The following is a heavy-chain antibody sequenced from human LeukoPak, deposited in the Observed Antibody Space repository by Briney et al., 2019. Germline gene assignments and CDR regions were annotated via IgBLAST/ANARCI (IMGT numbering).Heavy chain of an antibody. Sequence: GESLKISCKGSGYSFTSYWIGWVRQMPGKGLEWMGIIYPGDSDTRYSPSFQGQVTISADKSISTAYLQWSSLKASDTAMYYCARRTTGWVSCSSTSCAAFDIWGQGTMVTVSS. D-gene: IGHD2-2*01. CDR2: IYPGDSDT. CDR1: GYSFTSYW. J-gene: IGHJ3*02. CDR3: ARRTTGWVSCSSTSCAAFDI. V-gene: IGHV5-51*01.